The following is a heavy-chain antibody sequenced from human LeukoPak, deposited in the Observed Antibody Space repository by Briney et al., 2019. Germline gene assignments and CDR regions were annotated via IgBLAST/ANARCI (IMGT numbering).Heavy chain of an antibody. CDR2: IYYSGST. D-gene: IGHD2-15*01. V-gene: IGHV4-39*01. J-gene: IGHJ4*02. CDR1: GFTFSSYS. Sequence: GSLRLSCAASGFTFSSYSMNWIRQPPGKGLEWIGSIYYSGSTYYNPSLKSRVTISVDTSKNQFSLKLSSVTAADTAVYYCARLRCSGGSCALDYWGQGTLVTVSS. CDR3: ARLRCSGGSCALDY.